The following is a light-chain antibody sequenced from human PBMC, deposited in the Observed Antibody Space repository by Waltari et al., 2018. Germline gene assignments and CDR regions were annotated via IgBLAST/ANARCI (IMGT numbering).Light chain of an antibody. CDR3: ASKTNNAAVL. CDR2: DVH. CDR1: TKDVGAYDC. Sequence: QSALTQPASVSGSPGQSITISCTGTTKDVGAYDCVSWYQHHPGKVPQLLIYDVHNRPSGASDRFSSSKSGNTASLTISGLQAGDEADYYCASKTNNAAVLFGGETKVTVL. J-gene: IGLJ3*02. V-gene: IGLV2-14*03.